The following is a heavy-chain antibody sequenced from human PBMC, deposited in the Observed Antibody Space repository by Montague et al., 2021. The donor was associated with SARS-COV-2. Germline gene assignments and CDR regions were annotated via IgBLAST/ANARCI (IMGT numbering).Heavy chain of an antibody. CDR3: AKFTGSGYNNDAFDM. V-gene: IGHV3-33*06. Sequence: SLRLSLAASGFTFSSYGMHWVRQAPGKGLEWVTVVWYDGSNKYYADSVKGRFTISRDNSKNTLYLQMNSLRAEDTAVYYCAKFTGSGYNNDAFDMWGQGTMVTVSS. CDR2: VWYDGSNK. J-gene: IGHJ3*02. D-gene: IGHD3-22*01. CDR1: GFTFSSYG.